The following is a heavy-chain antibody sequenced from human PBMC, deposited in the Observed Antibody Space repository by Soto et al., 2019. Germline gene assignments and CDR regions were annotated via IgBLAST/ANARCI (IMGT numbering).Heavy chain of an antibody. V-gene: IGHV3-9*01. J-gene: IGHJ1*01. CDR1: GFTFDDYA. CDR3: AKDESINWYSGHFRH. Sequence: SLRLSCAASGFTFDDYAMHWVRQVPGKGLEWVSGINWNSGSIGYGDSVKGRFAISRDNAKNSLHLQMSSLSAEDTAFYYCAKDESINWYSGHFRHWGQGTLVTVSS. D-gene: IGHD6-13*01. CDR2: INWNSGSI.